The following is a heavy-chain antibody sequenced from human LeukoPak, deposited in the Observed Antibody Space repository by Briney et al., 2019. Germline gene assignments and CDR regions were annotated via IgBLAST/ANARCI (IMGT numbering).Heavy chain of an antibody. CDR2: IYYSGST. Sequence: PSETLSLTCTVSGGSISSYYWSWIRQPPGKGLEWIGYIYYSGSTNYNPSLKSRVTISVDTSKNQFSLKLSSVTAADTAVYYCARGSYYGSGSYTFFDYWGQGTLVTVSS. J-gene: IGHJ4*02. V-gene: IGHV4-59*12. CDR1: GGSISSYY. CDR3: ARGSYYGSGSYTFFDY. D-gene: IGHD3-10*01.